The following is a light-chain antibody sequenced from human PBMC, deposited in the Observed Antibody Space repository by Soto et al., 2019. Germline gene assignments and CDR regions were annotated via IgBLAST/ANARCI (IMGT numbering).Light chain of an antibody. CDR3: QQYASTRWT. J-gene: IGKJ1*01. CDR2: GAS. Sequence: EIVLTQSPGTLSLSPGDRATLSCRASQSVSNNYLAWYQQKPGQAPRLLIHGASSRASGIPDRFSGSGSGTDFTLTISRLQPEDFAVYYCQQYASTRWTFGQGTKVDIK. CDR1: QSVSNNY. V-gene: IGKV3-20*01.